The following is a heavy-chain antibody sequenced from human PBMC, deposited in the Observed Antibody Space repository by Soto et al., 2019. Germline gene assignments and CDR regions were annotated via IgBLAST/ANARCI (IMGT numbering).Heavy chain of an antibody. J-gene: IGHJ4*02. CDR3: AKLAHHWNDEYLDY. CDR1: GFTFGTYA. Sequence: QLLESGGGLVQPGKSLRISCAASGFTFGTYAMSWVRQVPGKGLEWVSSISGGGGSSTDYADSVKVRCTISRDDAKHTLFLQRNSLRVEDTAVYSCAKLAHHWNDEYLDYWGQGTLVTVSS. V-gene: IGHV3-23*01. CDR2: ISGGGGSST. D-gene: IGHD1-1*01.